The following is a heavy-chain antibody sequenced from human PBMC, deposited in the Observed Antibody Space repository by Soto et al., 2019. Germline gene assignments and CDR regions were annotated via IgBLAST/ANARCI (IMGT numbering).Heavy chain of an antibody. V-gene: IGHV1-18*01. D-gene: IGHD4-17*01. Sequence: QVQLVQSGAEVKKPGASVKVSCKASGYTFTTYGISWVRQAPGQGLEWMGWISAYNGNTNYAQSLQGRVTMTTDTSTSTACMDLRSLTSDDTAVYYCARVVEATVTADYCGQGTLVAVSS. J-gene: IGHJ4*02. CDR2: ISAYNGNT. CDR1: GYTFTTYG. CDR3: ARVVEATVTADY.